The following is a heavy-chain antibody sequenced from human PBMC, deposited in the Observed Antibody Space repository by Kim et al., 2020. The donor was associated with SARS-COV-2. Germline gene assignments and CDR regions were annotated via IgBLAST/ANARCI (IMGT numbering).Heavy chain of an antibody. J-gene: IGHJ6*02. Sequence: ASVKVSCKASGYTFTSYYMHWVRQAPGQGLEWMGIINPSGGSTSYAQKFQGRVTMTRDTATSIVYMELSSLRSEDTAVYYCARDPPAVLRYFDWYRSLGGMDVWGHGTTVTVSS. D-gene: IGHD3-9*01. CDR3: ARDPPAVLRYFDWYRSLGGMDV. CDR2: INPSGGST. CDR1: GYTFTSYY. V-gene: IGHV1-46*01.